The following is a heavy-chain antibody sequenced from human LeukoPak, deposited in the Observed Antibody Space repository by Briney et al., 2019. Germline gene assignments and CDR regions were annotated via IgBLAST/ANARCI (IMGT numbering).Heavy chain of an antibody. Sequence: ASVKVSCKASGYTFTGYYMRWVRQAPGQGLEWMGWINPNSGGTNYAQKFQGRVTMTRDTSISTAYMELSRLRSDDTAVYYCARASSTRIAAAVAYWGQGTLVTVSS. CDR1: GYTFTGYY. CDR2: INPNSGGT. J-gene: IGHJ4*02. V-gene: IGHV1-2*02. CDR3: ARASSTRIAAAVAY. D-gene: IGHD6-13*01.